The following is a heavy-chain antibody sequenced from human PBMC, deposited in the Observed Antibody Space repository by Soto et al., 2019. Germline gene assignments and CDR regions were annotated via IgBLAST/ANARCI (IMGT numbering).Heavy chain of an antibody. CDR3: AAKFSGSGSYYMSVGYYFDY. Sequence: ASVKVSCKASGFTFTSSAMQWVRQARGQRLEWIGWIVVGSGNTNYAQKFQERVTITRDMSTSTAYMELSSLRSEDTAVYYCAAKFSGSGSYYMSVGYYFDYWGQGTLVTVSS. V-gene: IGHV1-58*02. CDR2: IVVGSGNT. J-gene: IGHJ4*02. D-gene: IGHD3-10*01. CDR1: GFTFTSSA.